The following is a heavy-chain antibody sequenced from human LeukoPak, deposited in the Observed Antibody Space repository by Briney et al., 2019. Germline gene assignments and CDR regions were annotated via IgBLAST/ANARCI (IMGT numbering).Heavy chain of an antibody. V-gene: IGHV3-9*01. D-gene: IGHD3-10*01. CDR2: ISWNSGNI. J-gene: IGHJ3*02. CDR3: AKTLYGSGSPNAFDI. CDR1: GFTFDDYA. Sequence: GGSLRLSCAASGFTFDDYAMNWVRQAPGKGLAWVSGISWNSGNIGYADSVKGRFTISRGNAKNSLYPQMNSLRPEDTAFYYCAKTLYGSGSPNAFDIWGQGTMVTVSS.